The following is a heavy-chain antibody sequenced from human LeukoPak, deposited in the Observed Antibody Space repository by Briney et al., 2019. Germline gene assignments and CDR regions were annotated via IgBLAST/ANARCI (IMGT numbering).Heavy chain of an antibody. CDR2: IIGSGGST. Sequence: GSLRLSCAASGFTFSSYAMSWVRQAPGKGLEWVSAIIGSGGSTYYADSVKGRFTISRDNSKNTLYLQMNSLRAEDTAVYYCAKDVYDFWSGYYPYYFDYWGQGTLVTVSS. V-gene: IGHV3-23*01. J-gene: IGHJ4*02. CDR3: AKDVYDFWSGYYPYYFDY. D-gene: IGHD3-3*01. CDR1: GFTFSSYA.